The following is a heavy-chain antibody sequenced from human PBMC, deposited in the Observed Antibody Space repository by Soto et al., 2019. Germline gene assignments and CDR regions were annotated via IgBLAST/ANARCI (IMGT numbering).Heavy chain of an antibody. CDR1: GGTFSSYT. V-gene: IGHV1-69*02. CDR2: IIPILGIA. CDR3: ARGRGEDYYGMDV. Sequence: QVQLVQSGAEVKKPGSSVKVSCKASGGTFSSYTISWVRQAPGQGLEWMGRIIPILGIANYAQKFQGRVTITAEKSPSTAYMELSSLRSEDTAVYYCARGRGEDYYGMDVWGQGTTVTVSS. J-gene: IGHJ6*02. D-gene: IGHD3-10*01.